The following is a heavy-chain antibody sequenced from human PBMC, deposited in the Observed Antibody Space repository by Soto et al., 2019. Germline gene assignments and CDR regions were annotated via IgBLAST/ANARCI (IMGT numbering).Heavy chain of an antibody. Sequence: QVQLVQSGAEVRKPGASVTVSCRSSGDSFNDYDINWVRPAPGQGFAWMGWINPNGGVTKYAQKFQGWVSMTRDTSIRTVYRQLSRLGSDDTAVYYCARESGGATATLDYYYFYMDVWGTGTTVPVSS. CDR1: GDSFNDYD. CDR2: INPNGGVT. CDR3: ARESGGATATLDYYYFYMDV. J-gene: IGHJ6*03. D-gene: IGHD5-12*01. V-gene: IGHV1-2*04.